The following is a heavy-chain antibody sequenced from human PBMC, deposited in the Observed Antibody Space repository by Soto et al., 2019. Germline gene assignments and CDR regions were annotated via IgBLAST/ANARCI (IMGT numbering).Heavy chain of an antibody. CDR2: ISDSGGRT. CDR1: GFTFSTYA. D-gene: IGHD3-10*01. V-gene: IGHV3-23*01. CDR3: AKFHGSGTYYNFPDY. J-gene: IGHJ4*02. Sequence: PGGSLRLSCAASGFTFSTYAMSWVRQAPGKGLGWVSTISDSGGRTYYAASVKGRFTISRDNSKNTLYLLMNSLSAEDTALYYCAKFHGSGTYYNFPDYWGQGTLVTVSS.